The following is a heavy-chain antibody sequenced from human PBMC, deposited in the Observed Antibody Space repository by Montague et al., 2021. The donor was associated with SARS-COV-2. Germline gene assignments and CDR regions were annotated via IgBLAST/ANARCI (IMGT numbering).Heavy chain of an antibody. CDR1: GFSISSGYY. Sequence: SETLSLTCSVSGFSISSGYYWGWIRQTPGKGLEWIGSRYQNGATXYSPSLKRPVTILLDTSKNQFSLSLTSVTAADTAVYYCASSGVGIFDFSYFDSWGQGSLVTVSS. CDR3: ASSGVGIFDFSYFDS. V-gene: IGHV4-38-2*02. CDR2: RYQNGAT. D-gene: IGHD3-3*01. J-gene: IGHJ4*02.